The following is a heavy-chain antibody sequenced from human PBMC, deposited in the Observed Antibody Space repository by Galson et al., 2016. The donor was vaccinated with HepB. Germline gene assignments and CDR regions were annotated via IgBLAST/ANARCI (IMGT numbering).Heavy chain of an antibody. CDR2: MSSSGNSI. Sequence: SLRLSCAASDFILSSFDMNWVRQAPGKGLEWVAYMSSSGNSIYYADSVKGRFTISRDKAKSSLHLQMNSLRDDDTAVYYCARRLVRGVIWHGMDVWGQGATVTVSS. CDR3: ARRLVRGVIWHGMDV. V-gene: IGHV3-48*03. D-gene: IGHD3-10*01. CDR1: DFILSSFD. J-gene: IGHJ6*02.